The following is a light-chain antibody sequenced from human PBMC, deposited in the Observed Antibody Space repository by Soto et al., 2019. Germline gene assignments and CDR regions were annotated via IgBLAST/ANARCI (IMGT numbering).Light chain of an antibody. CDR3: QQYYDWPLVT. Sequence: IIMTQSPATLSVSPGERVTLSCRASQSISTNLAWYQQKPGQAPRLLIYGASTRDTHIPDRFSGTGSETEFTLSVSSLQSDDFAFYYCQQYYDWPLVTFGGGTRVDI. J-gene: IGKJ4*01. CDR1: QSISTN. CDR2: GAS. V-gene: IGKV3-15*01.